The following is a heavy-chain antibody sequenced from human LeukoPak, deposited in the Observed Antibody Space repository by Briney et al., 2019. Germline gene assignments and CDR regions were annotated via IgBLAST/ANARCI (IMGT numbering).Heavy chain of an antibody. V-gene: IGHV5-51*01. J-gene: IGHJ3*02. D-gene: IGHD5-24*01. Sequence: GESLKISCKGSGYSFTNYWIAWVRQMPGKGLEWMGIIYPGDSDTRYSPSFQGQVTISADRSITTAYLQWRSLKASDTAIYYCARHHKEGYNYDGSEIWGQGTGVTVSS. CDR3: ARHHKEGYNYDGSEI. CDR1: GYSFTNYW. CDR2: IYPGDSDT.